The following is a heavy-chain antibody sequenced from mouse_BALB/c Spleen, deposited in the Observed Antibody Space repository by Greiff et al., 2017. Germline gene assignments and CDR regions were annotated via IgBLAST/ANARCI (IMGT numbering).Heavy chain of an antibody. CDR3: ARDRGDYDGYFDV. CDR2: IWAGGST. J-gene: IGHJ1*01. V-gene: IGHV2-9*02. Sequence: QVQLKQPGPGLVAPSQSLSITCTVSGFSLTSYGVHWVRQPPGKGLEWLGVIWAGGSTNYNSALMSRLSISKDNSKSQVFLKMNSLQTDDTAMYYCARDRGDYDGYFDVWGAGTTVTVSS. CDR1: GFSLTSYG. D-gene: IGHD2-4*01.